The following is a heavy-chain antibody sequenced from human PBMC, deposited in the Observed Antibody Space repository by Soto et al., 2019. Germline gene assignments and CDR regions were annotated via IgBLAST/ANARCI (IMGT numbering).Heavy chain of an antibody. Sequence: SETLSLTCAVSCGSISSSNWWSWVRQPPGKGLEWIGEIYHSGSTNYNPSLKSRVTISVDKSKNQFSLKLSSVTAADTAVYYCAREAEDYYYGMDVWGQGTTVTVSS. V-gene: IGHV4-4*02. CDR1: CGSISSSNW. CDR2: IYHSGST. CDR3: AREAEDYYYGMDV. J-gene: IGHJ6*02. D-gene: IGHD6-19*01.